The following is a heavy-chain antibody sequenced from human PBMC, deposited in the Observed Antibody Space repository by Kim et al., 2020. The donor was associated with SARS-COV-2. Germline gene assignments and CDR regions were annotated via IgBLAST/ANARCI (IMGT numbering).Heavy chain of an antibody. V-gene: IGHV4-34*01. J-gene: IGHJ4*02. CDR2: INHSGST. CDR3: ARQRIKRGSGSYLNPRLDY. Sequence: SETLSLTCAVYGGSFSGYYWSWIRQPPGKGLEWIGEINHSGSTNYNPSLKSRVTISVDTSKNQFSLKLSSVTAADTAVYYCARQRIKRGSGSYLNPRLDYWGQGTLVTVSS. CDR1: GGSFSGYY. D-gene: IGHD3-10*01.